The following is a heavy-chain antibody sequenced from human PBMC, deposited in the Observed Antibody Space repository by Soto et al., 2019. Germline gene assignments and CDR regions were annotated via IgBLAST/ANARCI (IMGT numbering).Heavy chain of an antibody. J-gene: IGHJ2*01. Sequence: EVQLLESGGGLVQPGESLRLSCAASGFTFSTYAMNWVRLAPGKGLEWVSTLSESDGRTYYADSVKGRFTISRDNSKNTLYLQMNSLRAEDTAIYYCAKEDQIASAGTGWYFDLWGRGTLVTVSS. V-gene: IGHV3-23*01. D-gene: IGHD6-13*01. CDR3: AKEDQIASAGTGWYFDL. CDR1: GFTFSTYA. CDR2: LSESDGRT.